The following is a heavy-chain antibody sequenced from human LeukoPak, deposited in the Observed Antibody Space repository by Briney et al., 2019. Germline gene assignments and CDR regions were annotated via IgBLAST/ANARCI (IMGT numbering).Heavy chain of an antibody. J-gene: IGHJ4*02. V-gene: IGHV3-23*01. D-gene: IGHD3-3*01. CDR3: AKDRRRRRFLEWTVDY. CDR2: ISGSGGST. CDR1: GFTFSSYA. Sequence: PGGSLRLSCAASGFTFSSYAMSWVRQAPGKGLEWVSAISGSGGSTYYADSVKGRFTISRDNSKNTLYLQMNSLRAEDTAVYYCAKDRRRRRFLEWTVDYWGQGTLVTVSS.